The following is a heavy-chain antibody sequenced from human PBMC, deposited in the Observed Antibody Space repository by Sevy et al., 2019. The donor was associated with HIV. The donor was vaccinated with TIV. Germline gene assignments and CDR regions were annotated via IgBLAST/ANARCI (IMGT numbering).Heavy chain of an antibody. CDR3: AGVLLGIFGVVIIPDFDY. CDR1: GYTFTSYG. D-gene: IGHD3-3*01. CDR2: ISAYNGNT. J-gene: IGHJ4*02. Sequence: ASVKVSCKASGYTFTSYGISWVRQAPGQGLEWMGWISAYNGNTNYAQKLQGRVTMTTDTSTSTAYMGLRSLRSDDTAVYYCAGVLLGIFGVVIIPDFDYWGQGTLVTVSS. V-gene: IGHV1-18*01.